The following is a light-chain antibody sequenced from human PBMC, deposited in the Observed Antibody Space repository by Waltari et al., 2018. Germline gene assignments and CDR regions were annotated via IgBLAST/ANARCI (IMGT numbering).Light chain of an antibody. CDR1: QSVSDNY. CDR2: GVS. CDR3: QQYGSSPPYT. J-gene: IGKJ2*01. Sequence: EIVLTQSPGTLSLSPGERATLSCRASQSVSDNYLAWYQQKPGQAPRFLIYGVSSRATGIPDRFSGSGSGTDFTLTISRLEPEDVAVYFCQQYGSSPPYTFGQGTKLEIK. V-gene: IGKV3-20*01.